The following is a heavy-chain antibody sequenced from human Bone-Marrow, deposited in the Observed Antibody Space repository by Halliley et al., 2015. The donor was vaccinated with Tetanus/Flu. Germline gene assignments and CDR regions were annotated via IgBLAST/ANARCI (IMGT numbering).Heavy chain of an antibody. CDR2: ICSSSNYA. J-gene: IGHJ4*02. V-gene: IGHV3-23*01. CDR3: AKPLSAVAASPLDY. D-gene: IGHD6-19*01. Sequence: VSTICSSSNYAYYADSVKGRFTSSKDNSNNTLYLQLNSLRAEDTAVYFCAKPLSAVAASPLDYWGPGTLVTVSS.